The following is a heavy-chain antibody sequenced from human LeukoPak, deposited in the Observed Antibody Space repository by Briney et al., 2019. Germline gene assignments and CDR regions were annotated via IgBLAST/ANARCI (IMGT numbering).Heavy chain of an antibody. V-gene: IGHV6-1*01. D-gene: IGHD5-18*01. CDR3: AREDSYGYYYYMDV. CDR2: TYYRSKWYY. Sequence: SQTLSLTCAISGDSVFSNSVAWNWIRQSPSRGLEWLGRTYYRSKWYYDYSTSMKSRISINPDTSKNQFSLHLSFLTPDDTSVYYCAREDSYGYYYYMDVWGEGTTVTVPS. CDR1: GDSVFSNSVA. J-gene: IGHJ6*03.